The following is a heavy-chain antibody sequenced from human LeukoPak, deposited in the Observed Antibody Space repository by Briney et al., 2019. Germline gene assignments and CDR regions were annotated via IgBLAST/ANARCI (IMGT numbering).Heavy chain of an antibody. V-gene: IGHV1-2*02. J-gene: IGHJ3*02. CDR2: INPNSGGT. Sequence: ASVKVSCKASGYTFTGYYMHWVRQAPGQGLEWMGWINPNSGGTNYAQKFQGRVTMTRDTSISTAYMELNSLSAEDTAVYYCARDSSIAVAGTDWDAFDIWGQGTMVTVSS. CDR3: ARDSSIAVAGTDWDAFDI. D-gene: IGHD6-19*01. CDR1: GYTFTGYY.